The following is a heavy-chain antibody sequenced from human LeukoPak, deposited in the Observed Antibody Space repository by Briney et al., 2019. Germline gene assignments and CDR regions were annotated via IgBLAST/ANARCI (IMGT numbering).Heavy chain of an antibody. D-gene: IGHD6-13*01. Sequence: GGSLRLSCAASGFTFSTYWMHWVRQAPGKGLVWVSRINSDGSITTYADSVKGRFTISRDNAKKTLYLQMNSLRAEDTAVYYCAKEAGYTTSWYDGFFDSWGQGTLVTVSS. CDR3: AKEAGYTTSWYDGFFDS. V-gene: IGHV3-74*01. CDR1: GFTFSTYW. CDR2: INSDGSIT. J-gene: IGHJ4*02.